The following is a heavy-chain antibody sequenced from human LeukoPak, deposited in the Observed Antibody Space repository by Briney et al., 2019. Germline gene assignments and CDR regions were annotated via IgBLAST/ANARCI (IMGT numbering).Heavy chain of an antibody. CDR2: IYYSGST. CDR1: GGSISSSSYY. V-gene: IGHV4-39*01. J-gene: IGHJ5*02. Sequence: SETLSLTCTVSGGSISSSSYYWGWIRQPPGTGLEWIGSIYYSGSTYYNPSLKSRVTISVDTSKNQFSLKLSSVTAADTAAYYCARHGYCSSTSCYGNWFDPWGQGTLVTVSS. CDR3: ARHGYCSSTSCYGNWFDP. D-gene: IGHD2-2*03.